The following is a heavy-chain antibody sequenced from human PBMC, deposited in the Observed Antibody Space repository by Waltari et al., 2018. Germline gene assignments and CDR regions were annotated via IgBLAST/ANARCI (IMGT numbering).Heavy chain of an antibody. D-gene: IGHD6-6*01. CDR2: IIPILGIA. J-gene: IGHJ6*02. CDR1: GGTFSSYT. V-gene: IGHV1-69*08. Sequence: QVQLVQSGAEVKKPGSSVKVSCKASGGTFSSYTISWVRQAPGQGLEWMGRIIPILGIANYAQKFQDRVTITADKSTSTAYMELSSLRSEDTAVYYCARDRIAADYYYGMDVWGQGTTVIVSS. CDR3: ARDRIAADYYYGMDV.